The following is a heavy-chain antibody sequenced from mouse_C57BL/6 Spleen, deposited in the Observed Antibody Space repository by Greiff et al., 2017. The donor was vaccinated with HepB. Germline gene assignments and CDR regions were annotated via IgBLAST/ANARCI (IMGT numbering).Heavy chain of an antibody. CDR2: ISSGGDYI. CDR1: GFTFSSYA. J-gene: IGHJ4*01. D-gene: IGHD1-1*01. Sequence: EVQLQESGEGLVKPGGSLKLSCAASGFTFSSYAMSWVRQTPEKRLEWVAYISSGGDYIYYADTVKGRFTISRDNARNTLYLQMSSLKSEDTAMYYCTRGSSYYYGSSPYAMDYWGQGTSVTVSS. CDR3: TRGSSYYYGSSPYAMDY. V-gene: IGHV5-9-1*02.